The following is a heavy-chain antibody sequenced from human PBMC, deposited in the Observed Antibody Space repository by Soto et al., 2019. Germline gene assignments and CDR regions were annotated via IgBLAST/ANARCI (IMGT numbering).Heavy chain of an antibody. D-gene: IGHD1-26*01. V-gene: IGHV1-69*12. Sequence: QVQLVQSGAEVKKPGSSVKVSCKASGGTFSSYAISWVRQAPGQGLEWMGGIIPIVGTANYAQKFQGRVTLTADESTSTAYMELSSLRSEDTAVYYCATYPRGRGYYYGMDVWGQGTTVTVSS. CDR3: ATYPRGRGYYYGMDV. CDR1: GGTFSSYA. J-gene: IGHJ6*02. CDR2: IIPIVGTA.